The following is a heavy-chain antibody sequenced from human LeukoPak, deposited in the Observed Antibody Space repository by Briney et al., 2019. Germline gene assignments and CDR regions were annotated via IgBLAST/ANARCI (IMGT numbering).Heavy chain of an antibody. J-gene: IGHJ4*02. CDR2: IYSGGST. D-gene: IGHD3-22*01. V-gene: IGHV3-66*01. Sequence: GGSLRLSCTASGFTFSTYAMSWVRQGPGKGLEWVSVIYSGGSTYYADSVKGRFTISRDNAKNSLYLQMNSLRAEDTAVYYCARDSVHGYYDSSGYSALFDCWGQGTLVTVSS. CDR1: GFTFSTYA. CDR3: ARDSVHGYYDSSGYSALFDC.